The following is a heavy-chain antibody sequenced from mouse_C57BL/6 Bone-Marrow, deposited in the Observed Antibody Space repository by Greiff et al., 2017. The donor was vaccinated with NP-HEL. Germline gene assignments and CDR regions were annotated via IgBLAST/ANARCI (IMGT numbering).Heavy chain of an antibody. CDR2: IYPRSGNT. Sequence: QVQLQQSGAELARPGASVKLSCKASGYTFTSYGISWVKQSTGQGLEWIGEIYPRSGNTYYNEKFKGKATLTADKSSSTAYMELRSLTSEDSAVYFCARWGLQTYWYFDVWGTGTTVTVSS. J-gene: IGHJ1*03. V-gene: IGHV1-81*01. CDR1: GYTFTSYG. D-gene: IGHD2-13*01. CDR3: ARWGLQTYWYFDV.